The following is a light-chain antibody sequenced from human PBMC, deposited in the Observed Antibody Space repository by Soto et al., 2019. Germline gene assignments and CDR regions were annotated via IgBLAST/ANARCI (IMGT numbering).Light chain of an antibody. CDR1: SSDVGSYNL. J-gene: IGLJ3*02. V-gene: IGLV2-23*01. CDR2: EGS. CDR3: CSYGVRSTYV. Sequence: QSALTQPRSASGSPGQSITISCTGTSSDVGSYNLVSGYQQHPGKAPKLMIYEGSKRPTGVSNRFSGSKSANTASLTISGLQPEDEAEYYCCSYGVRSTYVFGGGTKVTVL.